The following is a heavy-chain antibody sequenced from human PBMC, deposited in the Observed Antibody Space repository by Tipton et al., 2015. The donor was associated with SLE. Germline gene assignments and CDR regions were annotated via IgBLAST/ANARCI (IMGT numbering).Heavy chain of an antibody. Sequence: LRLSCHVAGGPIRNSTYYWAWIRQTRGKRLEWIGSVLDTGYTAYNPSLEGRVSISVDTSKNQFSLNLSSMSAADTAVYYCVREPLLYDDYGGGFDPWGQGTLVTVSS. CDR3: VREPLLYDDYGGGFDP. V-gene: IGHV4-39*07. CDR1: GGPIRNSTYY. J-gene: IGHJ5*02. D-gene: IGHD4-23*01. CDR2: VLDTGYT.